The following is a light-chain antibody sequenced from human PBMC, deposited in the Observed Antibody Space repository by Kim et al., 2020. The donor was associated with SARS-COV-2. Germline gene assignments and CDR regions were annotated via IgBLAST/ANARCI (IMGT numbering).Light chain of an antibody. CDR2: QDT. CDR1: KVGQKF. CDR3: QVWDSSTYVV. V-gene: IGLV3-1*01. Sequence: SYELTQPPSVSVSPGQTATITCSGDKVGQKFASWYQHKSGQSPVLVIYQDTKRPSGIPERFSGSNSGNTATLTISGTQAMDEADYYCQVWDSSTYVVFGGGTNLTVL. J-gene: IGLJ2*01.